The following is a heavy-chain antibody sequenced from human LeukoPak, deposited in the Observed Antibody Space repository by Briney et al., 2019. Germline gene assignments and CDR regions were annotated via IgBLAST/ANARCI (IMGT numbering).Heavy chain of an antibody. V-gene: IGHV3-48*03. CDR2: ISSSGSTV. J-gene: IGHJ4*02. Sequence: PGRSLRLSCAASGFTFSSYAMHWVRQAPGKGLEWVSYISSSGSTVKYADSVKGRFTISRDNAKNSLYLQMNSLRAEDTAVYYCARDLSSGWYLSSASYYFDYWGQGTLVTVSS. CDR3: ARDLSSGWYLSSASYYFDY. CDR1: GFTFSSYA. D-gene: IGHD6-19*01.